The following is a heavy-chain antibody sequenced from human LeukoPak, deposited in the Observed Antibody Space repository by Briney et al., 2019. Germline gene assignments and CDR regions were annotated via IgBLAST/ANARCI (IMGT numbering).Heavy chain of an antibody. CDR2: TYWDDDE. V-gene: IGHV2-5*02. D-gene: IGHD4-23*01. CDR1: GFSLSTSGVG. Sequence: SGPTLVRPTQTLTLTCTFSGFSLSTSGVGVGWIRQPPGKALEWLAVTYWDDDERYSPSPKSRLTITKDTSKNQVVLTMTNMDPVDTATYYCAHSCGGGNSAYFDYWGQGTLVTVSS. J-gene: IGHJ4*02. CDR3: AHSCGGGNSAYFDY.